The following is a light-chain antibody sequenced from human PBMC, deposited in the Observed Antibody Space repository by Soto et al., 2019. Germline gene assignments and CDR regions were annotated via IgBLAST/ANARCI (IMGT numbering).Light chain of an antibody. CDR3: QQSYSTPMVT. Sequence: DIVMTQSPLSLPVTPGEPASISCRSSQSLLHSNGYNYLDWYLQKPGQSPQLLIYLGSNRASGVPDRFSGSGSGTDFTLTISSLQPEDFATYYCQQSYSTPMVTFGPGTKVDIK. CDR1: QSLLHSNGYNY. J-gene: IGKJ3*01. CDR2: LGS. V-gene: IGKV2-28*01.